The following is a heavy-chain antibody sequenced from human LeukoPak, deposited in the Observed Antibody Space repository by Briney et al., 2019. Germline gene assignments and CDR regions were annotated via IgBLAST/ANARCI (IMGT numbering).Heavy chain of an antibody. CDR2: ISAYNGDT. D-gene: IGHD4-17*01. J-gene: IGHJ5*02. CDR3: ARENSHGDYTDP. CDR1: GYTFTSYG. Sequence: ASVKVSCKASGYTFTSYGITWVRQAPGQGLEWMGWISAYNGDTNYAQNLQGRVTMTTDTSTSTAYMELRSLRSDDTAVYYCARENSHGDYTDPWGQGTLVTVSS. V-gene: IGHV1-18*01.